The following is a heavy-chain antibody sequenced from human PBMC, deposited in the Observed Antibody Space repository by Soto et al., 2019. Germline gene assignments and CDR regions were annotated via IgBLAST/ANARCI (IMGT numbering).Heavy chain of an antibody. CDR1: RYIFTNYG. CDR3: ARALTGYGMDV. V-gene: IGHV1-18*01. Sequence: QVQLVQSGVEVREPGASVKVSCKAVRYIFTNYGVSWVRQAPGQGLEWMGWITTYNGNTEYAQKFQCRVTMTTDASTSTAYMELGSLRSDDTAIYYCARALTGYGMDVWGQGTTVTVSS. CDR2: ITTYNGNT. J-gene: IGHJ6*02.